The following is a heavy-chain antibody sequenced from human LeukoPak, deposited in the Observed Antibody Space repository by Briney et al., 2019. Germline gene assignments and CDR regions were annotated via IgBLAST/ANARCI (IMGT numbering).Heavy chain of an antibody. CDR1: GGSISSGGYY. D-gene: IGHD2-2*01. CDR3: ARSPIVVVPAAMRLGAFDI. V-gene: IGHV4-31*03. Sequence: TLSLTCTVSGGSISSGGYYWSWIRQHPGKGLEWIGYIYYSGSTYYNPSLKSRVTISVDTSKNQFSLKLSSVTAADTAVYYCARSPIVVVPAAMRLGAFDIWGQGTMVTVSS. J-gene: IGHJ3*02. CDR2: IYYSGST.